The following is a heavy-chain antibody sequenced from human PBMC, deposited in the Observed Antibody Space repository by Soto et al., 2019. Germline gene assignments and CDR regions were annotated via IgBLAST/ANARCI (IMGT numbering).Heavy chain of an antibody. J-gene: IGHJ5*02. CDR2: IYYSGST. CDR3: ARVYYYDSSGYQIYNWFDP. D-gene: IGHD3-22*01. CDR1: GGSASCGSYY. V-gene: IGHV4-61*01. Sequence: SXTLCLTCTVSGGSASCGSYYCSWNLQPQAIRFEWIGYIYYSGSTNYIPSLKSRVTISVDTSKNQFSLKLSSVTAADMAVYYCARVYYYDSSGYQIYNWFDPWGKVTLVTVSS.